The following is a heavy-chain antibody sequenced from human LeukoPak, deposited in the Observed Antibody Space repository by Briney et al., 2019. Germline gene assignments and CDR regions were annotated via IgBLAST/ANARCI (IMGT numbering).Heavy chain of an antibody. CDR3: ARGPPGLGAMVPHYYYYMDV. D-gene: IGHD5-18*01. CDR2: IYYSGST. Sequence: SETLSLTCTVSGGSISSYYWSWIRQPPGKGLEWIGYIYYSGSTNYNPSLKSRVTISVDTSKNQFSLKLSSVTAADTAVYYCARGPPGLGAMVPHYYYYMDVWGKGTTVTVSS. CDR1: GGSISSYY. V-gene: IGHV4-59*01. J-gene: IGHJ6*03.